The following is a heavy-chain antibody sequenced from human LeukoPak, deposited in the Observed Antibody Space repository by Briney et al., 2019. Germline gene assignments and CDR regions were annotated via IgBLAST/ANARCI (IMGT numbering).Heavy chain of an antibody. CDR1: GFTFSDYY. D-gene: IGHD2-15*01. Sequence: GGSLRLSCAASGFTFSDYYMSWIRQAPGKGLEWVSYISSSGSTIYYADSVKGRFTISRDNSKITLHLQMNSLRADDTAVYYCAKGGCSGGSCFFDSWGQGILVTVSS. CDR2: ISSSGSTI. J-gene: IGHJ4*02. V-gene: IGHV3-11*01. CDR3: AKGGCSGGSCFFDS.